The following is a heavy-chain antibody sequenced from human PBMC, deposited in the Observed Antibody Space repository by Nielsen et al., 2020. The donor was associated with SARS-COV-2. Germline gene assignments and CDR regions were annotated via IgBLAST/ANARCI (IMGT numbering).Heavy chain of an antibody. CDR2: ISAYNGNT. D-gene: IGHD5-12*01. CDR1: GYTFTSYG. CDR3: ARDPGDEWLRLSYYYYGMDV. V-gene: IGHV1-18*01. Sequence: ASVKVSCKASGYTFTSYGISWVRQAPGQGLEWMGWISAYNGNTNYAQKLQGRVTMTTDTSTSIAYMELRSLRSDDTAVYYCARDPGDEWLRLSYYYYGMDVWGQGTTVTVSS. J-gene: IGHJ6*02.